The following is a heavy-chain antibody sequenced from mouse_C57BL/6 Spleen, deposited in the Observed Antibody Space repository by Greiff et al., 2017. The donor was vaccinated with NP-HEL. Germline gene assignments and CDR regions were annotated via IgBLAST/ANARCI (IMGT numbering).Heavy chain of an antibody. CDR2: IYPGSGNT. J-gene: IGHJ4*01. CDR3: ARGWDVYAMDY. Sequence: QVQLQQSGAELVRPGASVKLSCKASGYTFTDYYINWVKQRPGQGLEWIARIYPGSGNTYYNEKFKGKATLTAEKSSSTAYMQLSSLTSEDSAVYFCARGWDVYAMDYWGQGTSVTVSS. CDR1: GYTFTDYY. D-gene: IGHD4-1*01. V-gene: IGHV1-76*01.